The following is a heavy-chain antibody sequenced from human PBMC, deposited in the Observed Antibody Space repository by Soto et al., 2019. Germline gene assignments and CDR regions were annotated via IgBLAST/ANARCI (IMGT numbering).Heavy chain of an antibody. CDR1: GFTFSSYW. V-gene: IGHV3-74*01. Sequence: GGSLRLSCAASGFTFSSYWMHWVRQAPGKGLVWVSRINSDGSSTSYADSVKGRFTISRDNAKNTLYLQMNSLRAEDTAVHYCARDRRTTGPPNYYYGMDVWGQRTTVTVSS. D-gene: IGHD1-7*01. CDR3: ARDRRTTGPPNYYYGMDV. CDR2: INSDGSST. J-gene: IGHJ6*02.